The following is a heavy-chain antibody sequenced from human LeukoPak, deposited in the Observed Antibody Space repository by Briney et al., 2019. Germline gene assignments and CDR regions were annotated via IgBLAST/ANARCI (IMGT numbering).Heavy chain of an antibody. CDR3: ARTLVMGRGVMILKKPCWFDP. D-gene: IGHD3-10*01. CDR1: GGSISSGGYS. Sequence: PSETLSLTCAVSGGSISSGGYSWSWIRQPPGKGLEWIGSIHYSGSTDYNPSLKSRVTISVETSKNQFSLKLSSVTAADKAVYYCARTLVMGRGVMILKKPCWFDPWGQGTLVTVSS. V-gene: IGHV4-39*01. J-gene: IGHJ5*02. CDR2: IHYSGST.